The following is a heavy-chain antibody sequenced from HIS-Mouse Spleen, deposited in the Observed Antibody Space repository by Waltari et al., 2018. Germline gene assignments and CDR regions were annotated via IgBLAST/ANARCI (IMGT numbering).Heavy chain of an antibody. V-gene: IGHV3-30*04. D-gene: IGHD2-2*01. CDR1: GFTFRRYA. Sequence: QVQLVESGGGVVQPGRSLRLSCAASGFTFRRYAMHLLRQAPGKGLEWVAVISYDGSNKYYADSVKGRFTISRDNSKNTLYLQMNSLRAEDTAVYYCARPEERYLVVPAAFDYWGQGTLVTVSS. CDR2: ISYDGSNK. J-gene: IGHJ4*02. CDR3: ARPEERYLVVPAAFDY.